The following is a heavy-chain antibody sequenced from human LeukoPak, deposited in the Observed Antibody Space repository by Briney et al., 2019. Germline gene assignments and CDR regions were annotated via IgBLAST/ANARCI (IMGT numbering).Heavy chain of an antibody. CDR2: ISSSSSSI. CDR3: ATQGLYSSSWYVAFDI. V-gene: IGHV3-21*01. D-gene: IGHD6-13*01. J-gene: IGHJ3*02. CDR1: GFIFSGYS. Sequence: GGSLRLSCAASGFIFSGYSMNWVRQAPGKGLEWVSSISSSSSSIYYADSVKGRFTISRDNAKNTLYLQMNSLRAEDTAVYYCATQGLYSSSWYVAFDIWGQGTMVTVSS.